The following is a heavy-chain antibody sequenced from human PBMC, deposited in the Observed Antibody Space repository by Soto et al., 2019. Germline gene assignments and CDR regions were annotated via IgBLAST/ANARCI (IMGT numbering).Heavy chain of an antibody. J-gene: IGHJ3*02. Sequence: ASVKVSCKASGYTFTSYGISWVRQAPVQGLEWMGWISAYNGNTNYAQKLQGRVTMTTDTSTSTAYMELRSLRSDDTAVYYCARVTMYYYDSSGSRHAFDIWGQGTMVTVSS. V-gene: IGHV1-18*04. D-gene: IGHD3-22*01. CDR3: ARVTMYYYDSSGSRHAFDI. CDR2: ISAYNGNT. CDR1: GYTFTSYG.